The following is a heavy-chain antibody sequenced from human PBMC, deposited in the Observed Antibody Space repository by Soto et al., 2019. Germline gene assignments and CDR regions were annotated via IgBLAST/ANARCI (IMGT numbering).Heavy chain of an antibody. J-gene: IGHJ6*03. CDR1: GYSFTSYW. CDR3: ARRSSSKLDFYYYYFMDV. V-gene: IGHV5-51*01. Sequence: PGESLKISCKGSGYSFTSYWIGWVRQMPRKGLEWMGIIYPGDSDTRYSPSFQGQVIISADKSISTAYLQWSSLKASDTAMYYCARRSSSKLDFYYYYFMDVWGKGTTVIVSS. D-gene: IGHD6-6*01. CDR2: IYPGDSDT.